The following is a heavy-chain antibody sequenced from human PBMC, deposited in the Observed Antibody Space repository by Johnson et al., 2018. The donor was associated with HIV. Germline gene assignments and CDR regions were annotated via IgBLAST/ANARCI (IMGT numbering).Heavy chain of an antibody. CDR2: ISSSGSTI. V-gene: IGHV3-11*01. CDR1: GFTVSSNY. CDR3: AKSAKQWQDAFDI. Sequence: VQLVESGGGLIQPGGSLRLSCAASGFTVSSNYMSWVRQAPGKGLEWVSYISSSGSTIYYADSVKGRFTISRDNAKNTLYLQMNSLRAEDTAVYYCAKSAKQWQDAFDIWGQGTMVTVSS. J-gene: IGHJ3*02. D-gene: IGHD6-19*01.